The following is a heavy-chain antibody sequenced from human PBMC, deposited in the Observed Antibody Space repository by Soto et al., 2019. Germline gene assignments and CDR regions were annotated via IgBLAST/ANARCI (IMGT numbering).Heavy chain of an antibody. V-gene: IGHV1-3*01. D-gene: IGHD3-3*01. Sequence: ASVKVSCKASGYTFTSYAMHWVRQAPGQRLEWMGWINAGNGNTKYSQKFQGRVTITRDTSASTAYMELSSLRSEDTAVYYCATENLEWLLYRTGAFDIWGQGTMVTVSS. CDR1: GYTFTSYA. CDR2: INAGNGNT. J-gene: IGHJ3*02. CDR3: ATENLEWLLYRTGAFDI.